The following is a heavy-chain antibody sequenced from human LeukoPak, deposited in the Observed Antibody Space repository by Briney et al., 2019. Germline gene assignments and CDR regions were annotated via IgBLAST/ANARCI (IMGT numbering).Heavy chain of an antibody. D-gene: IGHD5-24*01. V-gene: IGHV4-59*01. Sequence: SETLSLSCTVSGGSISSYYWSWFRQPPGKGLEWIGYIYPGGSTNYNPSLKSRVTISLDTSKNQLSLKLTSMTAVDTALYYCARGTEWLQNDWGQGTLVTVSS. J-gene: IGHJ4*02. CDR1: GGSISSYY. CDR2: IYPGGST. CDR3: ARGTEWLQND.